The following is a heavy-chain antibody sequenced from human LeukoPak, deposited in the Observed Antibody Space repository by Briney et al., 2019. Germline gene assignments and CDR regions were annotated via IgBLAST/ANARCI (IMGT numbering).Heavy chain of an antibody. D-gene: IGHD3-22*01. J-gene: IGHJ3*02. CDR3: ARVGTMIVVVPTPPPDAFDI. CDR2: INHSGST. CDR1: GGSFSGYY. Sequence: KTSETLSLTCAVYGGSFSGYYWSWIRQPPGKGLEWIWEINHSGSTNYNPSLKSRVTISVDTSKNQFSLKLSSVTAADTAVYYCARVGTMIVVVPTPPPDAFDIWGQGTMVTVSS. V-gene: IGHV4-34*01.